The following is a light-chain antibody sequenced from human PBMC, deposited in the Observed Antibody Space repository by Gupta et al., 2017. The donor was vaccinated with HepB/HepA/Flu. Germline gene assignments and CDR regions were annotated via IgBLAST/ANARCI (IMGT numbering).Light chain of an antibody. CDR2: DVN. J-gene: IGLJ3*02. Sequence: QATLTQPASVSGSPGKSITISCTGTSNDIGVYNYVSWYQQHPGKAPKLIIDDVNNRPSGISNRFSGSKSGNTASLTISGLQAEDEADYYCSSYTTTSRVFGGGTKLTVL. CDR1: SNDIGVYNY. V-gene: IGLV2-14*01. CDR3: SSYTTTSRV.